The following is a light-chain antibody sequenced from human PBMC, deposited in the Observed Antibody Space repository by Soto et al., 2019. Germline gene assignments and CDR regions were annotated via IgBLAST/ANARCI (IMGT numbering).Light chain of an antibody. J-gene: IGLJ2*01. CDR1: SSDIGGYDY. CDR2: DVN. Sequence: QSALTQPSSVSGSPGQSITISCTGTSSDIGGYDYVSWYQQQPGKVPRLIISDVNKRPSGVSDRSSGSKSGNTASLTISGLQAEDEADYYCASFTRSVTVVFGGGTKLTVL. CDR3: ASFTRSVTVV. V-gene: IGLV2-14*03.